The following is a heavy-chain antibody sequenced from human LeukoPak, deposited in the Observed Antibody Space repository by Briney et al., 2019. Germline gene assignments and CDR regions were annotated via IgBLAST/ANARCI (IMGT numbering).Heavy chain of an antibody. Sequence: QTGGSLRLSCAASGFTFSNYEMNWVRQAPGKGLEWVSYISSSTNTIYYADSVKGRFTISRDNAKNSLYLQMTSLRAEDTAVYYCTKGLIVVPGPVYYYYYGMDVWGQGTTVTVSS. CDR1: GFTFSNYE. V-gene: IGHV3-48*03. J-gene: IGHJ6*02. CDR2: ISSSTNTI. D-gene: IGHD3-22*01. CDR3: TKGLIVVPGPVYYYYYGMDV.